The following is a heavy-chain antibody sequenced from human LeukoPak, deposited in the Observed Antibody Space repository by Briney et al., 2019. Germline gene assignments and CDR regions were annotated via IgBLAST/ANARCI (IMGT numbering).Heavy chain of an antibody. Sequence: SETLSLXCTVSGGSISSYYWSWIRQPPGEGLEWIGYIYYSGSTNYNPSLKSRVTISVDTSKNQFSLKLSSVTAADTAVYYCARSYSYGDGIDYWGQGTLVTVSS. CDR1: GGSISSYY. J-gene: IGHJ4*02. CDR3: ARSYSYGDGIDY. D-gene: IGHD5-18*01. CDR2: IYYSGST. V-gene: IGHV4-59*01.